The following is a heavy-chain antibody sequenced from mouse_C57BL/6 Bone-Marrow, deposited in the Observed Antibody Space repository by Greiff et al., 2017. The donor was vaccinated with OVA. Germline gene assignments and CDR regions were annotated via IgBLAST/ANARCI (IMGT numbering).Heavy chain of an antibody. V-gene: IGHV5-9-1*02. CDR2: ISSGGDYI. Sequence: DVQLVESGAGLVKPGGSLKLSCAASGFTFSSYAMSWVRQTPEKRLEWVAYISSGGDYIYYADTVKGRFTISRDNARNTLYLQMSSLKSEDTAMYYCTRDYYGSSYFFDYWGQGTTLTVSS. D-gene: IGHD1-1*01. CDR3: TRDYYGSSYFFDY. CDR1: GFTFSSYA. J-gene: IGHJ2*01.